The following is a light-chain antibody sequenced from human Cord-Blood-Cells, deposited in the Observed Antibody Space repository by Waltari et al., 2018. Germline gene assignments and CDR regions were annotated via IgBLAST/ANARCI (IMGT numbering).Light chain of an antibody. Sequence: QSALTQPRSVSGSPGQSVTISCTGTSSDVGGYNYVSWYQQHPGKAPKLMMYDVSKRRSGVPDRFSGSKTGNTASLTISGLQAEDEADYYCCSYAGSYTYVFGTGTMVTVL. V-gene: IGLV2-11*01. CDR2: DVS. CDR3: CSYAGSYTYV. J-gene: IGLJ1*01. CDR1: SSDVGGYNY.